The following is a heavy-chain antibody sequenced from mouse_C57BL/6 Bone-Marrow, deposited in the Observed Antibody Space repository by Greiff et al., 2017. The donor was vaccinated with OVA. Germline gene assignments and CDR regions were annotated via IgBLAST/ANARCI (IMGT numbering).Heavy chain of an antibody. CDR1: GFTFSSYG. D-gene: IGHD1-1*01. CDR3: ARHVYYYFDY. CDR2: ISSGGSYT. V-gene: IGHV5-6*01. Sequence: EVMLVESGGDLVKPGGSLKLSCAASGFTFSSYGMSWVRQTPDKRLEWVATISSGGSYTYYPDSVKGRFTISRDNAKNTLYLQMSSLKSEDTAMYYCARHVYYYFDYWGQGTTLTVSS. J-gene: IGHJ2*01.